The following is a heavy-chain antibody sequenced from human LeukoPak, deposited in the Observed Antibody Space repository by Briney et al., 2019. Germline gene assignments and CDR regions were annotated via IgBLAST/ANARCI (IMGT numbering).Heavy chain of an antibody. V-gene: IGHV3-20*04. CDR2: INWNGGST. J-gene: IGHJ6*03. CDR3: ARDYYDSSGYYYPELYYYYYYMDV. Sequence: PGGSLRLSCAASGFTFDDYGMSWVRQAPGKGLEWVSGINWNGGSTGYADSVKGRFTISRDNAKNSLYLQMNSLRAEDTAVYYCARDYYDSSGYYYPELYYYYYYMDVWGKGTTVTVSS. D-gene: IGHD3-22*01. CDR1: GFTFDDYG.